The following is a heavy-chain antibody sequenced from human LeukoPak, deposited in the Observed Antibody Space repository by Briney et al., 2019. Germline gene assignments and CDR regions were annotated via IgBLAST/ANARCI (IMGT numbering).Heavy chain of an antibody. CDR1: GGSISSGDYY. J-gene: IGHJ5*02. V-gene: IGHV4-30-4*01. CDR3: ARESLGEIAAAGKVFDP. CDR2: ISYSGST. Sequence: SETLSLTCTVSGGSISSGDYYWSWIRQPPGKGLEWIGYISYSGSTYYNPSLKSRVTISVDTSKNQFSLKLSSVTAADTAVYYCARESLGEIAAAGKVFDPWGQGTLVTVSS. D-gene: IGHD6-13*01.